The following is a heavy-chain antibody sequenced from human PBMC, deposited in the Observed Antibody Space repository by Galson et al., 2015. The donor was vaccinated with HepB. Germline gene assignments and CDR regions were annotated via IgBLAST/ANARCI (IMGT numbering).Heavy chain of an antibody. CDR3: ARATGKNIFSY. CDR2: ISYDGSNK. V-gene: IGHV3-30-3*01. Sequence: SLRLSCAASGFTFSSYAMHWVRQAPGKGLGWVAVISYDGSNKYYADSVKGRFTISRDNSKNTLYLQMNSLRAEDTAVYYCARATGKNIFSYWGQGTLVTVSS. D-gene: IGHD2/OR15-2a*01. CDR1: GFTFSSYA. J-gene: IGHJ4*02.